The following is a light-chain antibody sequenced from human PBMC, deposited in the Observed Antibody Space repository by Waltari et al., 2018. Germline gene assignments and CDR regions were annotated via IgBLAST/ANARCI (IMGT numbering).Light chain of an antibody. Sequence: IVLTQSPDTLSLSPGERATLSCRASQTFSANSLAWYQKKPGQAPWLLIYGASTRASGITDRFSGSGSGTDFTLTITRLEPEDSAVYYCQQLVSSPLTFGGGTRLEIK. CDR3: QQLVSSPLT. V-gene: IGKV3-20*01. CDR2: GAS. J-gene: IGKJ4*01. CDR1: QTFSANS.